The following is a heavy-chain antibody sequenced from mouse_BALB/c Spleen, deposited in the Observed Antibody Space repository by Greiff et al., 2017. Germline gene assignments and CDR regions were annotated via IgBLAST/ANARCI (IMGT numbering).Heavy chain of an antibody. V-gene: IGHV14-3*02. CDR1: GFNIKDTY. Sequence: VQLQQSGAELVKPGASVKLSCTASGFNIKDTYMHWVKQRPEQGLEWIGRIDPANGNTKYDPKFQGKATITADTSSNTAYLQLSSLTSEDTAVYYCAGKPDYDYGLAYWGQGTLVTVSA. CDR2: IDPANGNT. J-gene: IGHJ3*01. D-gene: IGHD2-4*01. CDR3: AGKPDYDYGLAY.